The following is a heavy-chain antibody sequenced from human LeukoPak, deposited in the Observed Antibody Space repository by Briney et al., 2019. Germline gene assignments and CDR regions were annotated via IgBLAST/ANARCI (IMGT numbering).Heavy chain of an antibody. CDR3: ARDRVGSGWPRPFYFEN. Sequence: GASVKVSCKPSGYTFTGYYLHWVRQAPGQALEWMGWINPNIGATMYAQKFQGRVTMTRDTSISTAYMELNSLRSDDTAVYYCARDRVGSGWPRPFYFENCGQGTLVTVSS. CDR2: INPNIGAT. CDR1: GYTFTGYY. V-gene: IGHV1-2*02. D-gene: IGHD6-19*01. J-gene: IGHJ4*02.